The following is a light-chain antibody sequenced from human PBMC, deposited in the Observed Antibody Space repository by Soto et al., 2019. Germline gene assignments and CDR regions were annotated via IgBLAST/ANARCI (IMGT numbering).Light chain of an antibody. V-gene: IGKV1-39*01. CDR1: QSINYY. Sequence: DIQMAQSTSSLSASVGDRGTLTCRASQSINYYLTWYQQKTGKAPKLLIFGASTLQNGVPSRFSGSGSGIELALTISSLQPDDIATYYCQHTCSSPRAFGQGTRVEIK. J-gene: IGKJ1*01. CDR2: GAS. CDR3: QHTCSSPRA.